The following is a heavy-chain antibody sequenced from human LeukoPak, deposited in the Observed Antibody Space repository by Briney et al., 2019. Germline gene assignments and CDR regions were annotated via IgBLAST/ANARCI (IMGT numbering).Heavy chain of an antibody. D-gene: IGHD3-3*01. Sequence: PRASVKVSCKVSGYTLTELSMHWVRQAPGKGLEWMGGFDPEDGETIYAQNFQGRATMTEDTSTDTAFMELSSLRSEDTAVYYCVTHIFGVVGAYDYWGQGTLVTVSS. CDR3: VTHIFGVVGAYDY. J-gene: IGHJ4*02. V-gene: IGHV1-24*01. CDR2: FDPEDGET. CDR1: GYTLTELS.